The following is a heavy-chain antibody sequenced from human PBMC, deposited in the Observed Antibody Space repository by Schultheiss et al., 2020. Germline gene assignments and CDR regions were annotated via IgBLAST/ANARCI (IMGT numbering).Heavy chain of an antibody. Sequence: GGSLRLSCAASGFTFSNAWMSWVRQAPGKGLEWVGRIKSKTDGGTTDYAAPVKGRFTISRDDSKNTLYLQMNSLKTEDTAVYYCTTDGGIVVVPATRSGYYYGMDVWGQGTTVTVAS. D-gene: IGHD2-2*01. V-gene: IGHV3-15*01. J-gene: IGHJ6*02. CDR2: IKSKTDGGTT. CDR1: GFTFSNAW. CDR3: TTDGGIVVVPATRSGYYYGMDV.